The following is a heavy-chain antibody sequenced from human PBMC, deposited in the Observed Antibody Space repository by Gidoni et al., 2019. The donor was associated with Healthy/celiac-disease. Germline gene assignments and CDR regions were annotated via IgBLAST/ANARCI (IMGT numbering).Heavy chain of an antibody. CDR1: GFTVSSNY. Sequence: EVQLVEYGGGLIQPGGSLRLSCAAAGFTVSSNYLSWVRQAPGKGLECVSVIYSGGSTYYADSVKGRFTISRDNSKNTLYLQMNILRAEDTAVYYCAAWKGSPEGWFDPWGQGTLVTVSS. V-gene: IGHV3-53*01. J-gene: IGHJ5*02. D-gene: IGHD1-1*01. CDR2: IYSGGST. CDR3: AAWKGSPEGWFDP.